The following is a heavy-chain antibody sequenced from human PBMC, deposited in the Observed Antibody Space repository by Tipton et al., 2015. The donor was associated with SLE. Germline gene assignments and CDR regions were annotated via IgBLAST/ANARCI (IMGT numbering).Heavy chain of an antibody. V-gene: IGHV3-23*04. CDR3: AGSRYDFWSGYYPEAFDI. CDR2: ISGSGGST. D-gene: IGHD3-3*01. CDR1: GFTFSSYA. Sequence: VQLVQSGGGVVQPGRSLRLSCAASGFTFSSYAMHWVRQAPGKGLEWVSAISGSGGSTYYADSVKGRFTISRDNSKNTLYLQMNSLRAEDTAVYYCAGSRYDFWSGYYPEAFDIWGQGTMVTVSS. J-gene: IGHJ3*02.